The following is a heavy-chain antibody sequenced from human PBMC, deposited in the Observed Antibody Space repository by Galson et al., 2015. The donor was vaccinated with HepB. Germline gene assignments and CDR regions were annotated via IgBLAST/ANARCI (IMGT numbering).Heavy chain of an antibody. V-gene: IGHV1-18*04. CDR1: GYTFTSYG. CDR2: ISAYNGNT. Sequence: SVKVSCKASGYTFTSYGISWVRQAPGQGLEWMGRISAYNGNTNYAQKLQGRVTMTTDTSTSTAYMELRSLRSDDTAVYYCARDTPDGYNEEFMDDWGQGTLVTVSS. D-gene: IGHD5-24*01. CDR3: ARDTPDGYNEEFMDD. J-gene: IGHJ4*02.